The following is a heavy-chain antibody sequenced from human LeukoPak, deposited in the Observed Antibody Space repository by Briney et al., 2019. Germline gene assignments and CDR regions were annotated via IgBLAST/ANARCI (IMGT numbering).Heavy chain of an antibody. CDR2: ISYDGSNK. V-gene: IGHV3-30*03. D-gene: IGHD6-6*01. CDR3: ARKGEYSSSAFDY. Sequence: GGSLRLSCAASGFTFSSYSMNWVRQAPGKGLEWVAVISYDGSNKYYADSVKGRFTISRDNSKNTLYLQMNSLRAEDTAVYYCARKGEYSSSAFDYWGQGTLVTVSS. J-gene: IGHJ4*02. CDR1: GFTFSSYS.